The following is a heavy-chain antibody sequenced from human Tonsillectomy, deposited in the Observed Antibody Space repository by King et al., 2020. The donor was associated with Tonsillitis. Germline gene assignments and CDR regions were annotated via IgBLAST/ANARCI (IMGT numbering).Heavy chain of an antibody. CDR3: AHYRVAARFRLFKYFDL. CDR2: IYWDDDD. Sequence: ITLKESGPTLVKPPETLTLTCTFSGFSLSLSGVGVGWIRQPPGKALEWLALIYWDDDDRYSPSLKNRLTITKDTSRNQVVLTMTNMDPVDTATYYCAHYRVAARFRLFKYFDLWGRGTLVTVSS. D-gene: IGHD6-25*01. V-gene: IGHV2-5*02. J-gene: IGHJ2*01. CDR1: GFSLSLSGVG.